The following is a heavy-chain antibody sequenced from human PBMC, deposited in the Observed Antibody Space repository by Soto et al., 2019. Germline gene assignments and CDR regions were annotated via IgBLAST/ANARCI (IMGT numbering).Heavy chain of an antibody. CDR2: IWYDGSNE. CDR1: GFSFSSYG. Sequence: QVQLVESGGGVVQPGRSLRLSCVASGFSFSSYGMHWVRQAPGKGLEWVALIWYDGSNEYYADSVKGRFTISRDNSKNTLYLQMNRLRAEDTAVYFCARDRWLQPFDYWGQGTLVTVSS. J-gene: IGHJ4*02. V-gene: IGHV3-33*01. CDR3: ARDRWLQPFDY. D-gene: IGHD5-12*01.